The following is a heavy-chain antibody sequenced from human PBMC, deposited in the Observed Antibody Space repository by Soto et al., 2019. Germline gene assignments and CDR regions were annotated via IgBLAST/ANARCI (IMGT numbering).Heavy chain of an antibody. J-gene: IGHJ4*02. CDR2: ISAHNGNT. Sequence: QVHLVQSGAEVKKPGASVKVSCKGSGYAFTTYGITWVRQAPGRGLEWMGWISAHNGNTNYAQKLQGRVTVTRDTSTSAPYMELMSLRSDDTAVYYCARGRYGDYWGQRALVTVSS. V-gene: IGHV1-18*01. D-gene: IGHD1-1*01. CDR1: GYAFTTYG. CDR3: ARGRYGDY.